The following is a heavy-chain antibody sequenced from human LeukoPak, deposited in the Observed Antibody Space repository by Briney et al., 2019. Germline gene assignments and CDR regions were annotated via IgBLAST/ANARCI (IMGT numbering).Heavy chain of an antibody. Sequence: GGSLRLSCTASRFTFSSYGMHWVRQAPGKGLEWVAFIRFDANNKYYADSVQGRFTISRDNSKNTVYLQMNNLRLDDTAVYFCVEDFDILTNLPGNWGQGTLVIVSS. CDR1: RFTFSSYG. J-gene: IGHJ4*02. D-gene: IGHD3-9*01. CDR3: VEDFDILTNLPGN. V-gene: IGHV3-30*02. CDR2: IRFDANNK.